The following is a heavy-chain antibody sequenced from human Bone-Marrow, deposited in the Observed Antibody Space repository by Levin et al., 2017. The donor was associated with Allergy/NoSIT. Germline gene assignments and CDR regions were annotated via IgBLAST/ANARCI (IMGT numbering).Heavy chain of an antibody. CDR3: AKDRDFYGSGSLGN. V-gene: IGHV3-23*01. J-gene: IGHJ4*02. Sequence: GGSLRLSCAASGFTFSNYAMSWVRQAPGKGLEWVSGISGSGDSTYDGDSVKGRFTIFRDNSKNTLYLQMNSLRAEDTAVYYCAKDRDFYGSGSLGNWGQGTLVTVSS. D-gene: IGHD3-10*01. CDR2: ISGSGDST. CDR1: GFTFSNYA.